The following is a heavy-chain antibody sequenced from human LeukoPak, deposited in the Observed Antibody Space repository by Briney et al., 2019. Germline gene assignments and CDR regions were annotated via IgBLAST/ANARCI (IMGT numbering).Heavy chain of an antibody. J-gene: IGHJ3*02. CDR3: ARDGIAAAGGDAFDI. CDR2: ISSSSSTI. D-gene: IGHD6-13*01. V-gene: IGHV3-48*04. CDR1: GFTFSSYS. Sequence: GGSLRLSCAATGFTFSSYSMNWVRQAPGKGLEWVSYISSSSSTIYYADSVKGRFTISRDNAKNSLYLQMNSLRAEDTAVYYCARDGIAAAGGDAFDIWGQGTMVTVSS.